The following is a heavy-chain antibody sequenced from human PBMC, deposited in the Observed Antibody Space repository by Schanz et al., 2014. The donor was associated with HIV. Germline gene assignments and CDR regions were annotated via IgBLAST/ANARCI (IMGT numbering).Heavy chain of an antibody. CDR2: ISYDGSNK. Sequence: EHLVESGGGLARPGGSLRLSCAASGFTFSSYGMHWVRQAPGKGLEWVAVISYDGSNKYYADSVKGRFTISRDISKNTLYLQMNSLKTEDTAVYYCTTVRSGWFLGVFDIWGQGTMVTVSS. CDR1: GFTFSSYG. D-gene: IGHD6-19*01. CDR3: TTVRSGWFLGVFDI. J-gene: IGHJ3*02. V-gene: IGHV3-30*03.